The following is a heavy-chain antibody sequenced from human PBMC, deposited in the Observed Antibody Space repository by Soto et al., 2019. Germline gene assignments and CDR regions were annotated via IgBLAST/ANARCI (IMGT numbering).Heavy chain of an antibody. CDR3: ARDASYYYDSSGLDP. V-gene: IGHV3-30-3*01. CDR1: GFTFSSYA. CDR2: ISYDGSNK. Sequence: LSLTCAASGFTFSSYAMHWVRQAPGKGLEWVAVISYDGSNKYYADSVKGRFTISRDNSKNTLYLQMNSLRAEDTAVYYCARDASYYYDSSGLDPWGQGTLVTVSS. J-gene: IGHJ5*02. D-gene: IGHD3-22*01.